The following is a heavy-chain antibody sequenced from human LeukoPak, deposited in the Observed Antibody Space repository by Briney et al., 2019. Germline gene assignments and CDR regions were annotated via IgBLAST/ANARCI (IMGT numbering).Heavy chain of an antibody. J-gene: IGHJ4*02. D-gene: IGHD5-12*01. CDR2: INHSGST. CDR1: GVSFSDYY. Sequence: SETLSLTCAVFGVSFSDYYWNWIRQPPGKGLEWIGEINHSGSTNYNPSLKSRVTISVDTSKNQFSLKLSSVTAADTAVYYCARESLVDMFDYWGQGTLVTVSS. CDR3: ARESLVDMFDY. V-gene: IGHV4-34*01.